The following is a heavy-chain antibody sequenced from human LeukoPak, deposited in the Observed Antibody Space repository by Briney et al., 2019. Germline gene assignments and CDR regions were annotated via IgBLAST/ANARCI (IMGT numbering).Heavy chain of an antibody. CDR1: GFTFSSYD. J-gene: IGHJ4*02. D-gene: IGHD6-19*01. V-gene: IGHV3-23*01. CDR3: AKVTWSSSGSDY. Sequence: GGSRRLSCAASGFTFSSYDMSWVRQAPGKGLEWVSGINKSGGGTYYADSVKGRFTMSRDNSKNTLFLQMNSLRAEDTAVYYCAKVTWSSSGSDYWGQGTLVTVSS. CDR2: INKSGGGT.